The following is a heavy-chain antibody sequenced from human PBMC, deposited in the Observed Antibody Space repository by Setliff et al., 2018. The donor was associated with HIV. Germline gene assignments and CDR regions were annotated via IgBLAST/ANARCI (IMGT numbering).Heavy chain of an antibody. Sequence: PGGSLRLSCAASGFTVSNNYMSWVRQAPGKGLEWVSVIYSGGSTYYADSVKGRFTISRDNSKNTLYLQMNSLRAEDTAVYYCAREIPAAAGLGAMDVWGQGTTVTVSS. V-gene: IGHV3-53*01. CDR3: AREIPAAAGLGAMDV. D-gene: IGHD6-13*01. J-gene: IGHJ6*02. CDR1: GFTVSNNY. CDR2: IYSGGST.